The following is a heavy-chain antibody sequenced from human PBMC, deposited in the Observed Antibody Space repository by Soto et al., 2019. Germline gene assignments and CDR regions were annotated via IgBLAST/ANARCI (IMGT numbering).Heavy chain of an antibody. CDR2: IYYNGDT. J-gene: IGHJ4*02. Sequence: SETLSLTCTVSGGSISDYYWNWIRQPPGKGLEWIGFIYYNGDTKYNPSLGTRVTFPVDTSKNQFSLTLYSVTAADTAVYYCARTTGRHLDFWGQGILVTVSS. D-gene: IGHD4-4*01. CDR3: ARTTGRHLDF. V-gene: IGHV4-59*08. CDR1: GGSISDYY.